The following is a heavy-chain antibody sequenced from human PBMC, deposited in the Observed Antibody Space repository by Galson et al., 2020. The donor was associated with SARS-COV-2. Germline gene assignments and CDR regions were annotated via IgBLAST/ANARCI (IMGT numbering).Heavy chain of an antibody. CDR3: ARVYYDFWSGYGASYGVDV. Sequence: SETLSLTCTVSGGSISSNIYYWGWIRQPPGKGLEWIGSIYYSGSTYYNPSLKSRVTISVDTSKNQFSLKLNAVTAADTAVYYCARVYYDFWSGYGASYGVDVWGQGTTVTVSS. CDR2: IYYSGST. CDR1: GGSISSNIYY. D-gene: IGHD3-3*01. V-gene: IGHV4-39*07. J-gene: IGHJ6*02.